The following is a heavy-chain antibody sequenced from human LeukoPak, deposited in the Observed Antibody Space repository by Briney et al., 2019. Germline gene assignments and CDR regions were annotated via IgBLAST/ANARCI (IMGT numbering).Heavy chain of an antibody. CDR2: IYHSGST. J-gene: IGHJ4*02. CDR3: ARVARCTGCFDIDY. V-gene: IGHV4-4*02. Sequence: SETLPLTCAVSGGSISDDHWWSWVRQPPGKGLEWIGEIYHSGSTNYNPSLKSRVIISVDKSRNQFSLTLSSVTAADTAVYYCARVARCTGCFDIDYWGQGTLVTVSS. CDR1: GGSISDDHW. D-gene: IGHD2-2*01.